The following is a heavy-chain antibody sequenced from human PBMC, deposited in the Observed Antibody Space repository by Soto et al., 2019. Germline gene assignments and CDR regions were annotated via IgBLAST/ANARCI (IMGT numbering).Heavy chain of an antibody. J-gene: IGHJ4*02. Sequence: EMQLVESGGALVKPGGSLRLSCAASGFGFSYAWMNWVRQAPGKGLEWVGRIKSKTDGETTNYAAAVKGRFTISRDDSKNTLYLQMNRLRTEDTAVYHCLTLGDGYWGQGTLVTVSS. CDR1: GFGFSYAW. D-gene: IGHD3-10*01. CDR3: LTLGDGY. CDR2: IKSKTDGETT. V-gene: IGHV3-15*07.